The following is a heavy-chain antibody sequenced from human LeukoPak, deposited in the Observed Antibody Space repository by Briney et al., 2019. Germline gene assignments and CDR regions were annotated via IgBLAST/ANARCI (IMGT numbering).Heavy chain of an antibody. CDR1: GFTFSSYS. Sequence: GGSLRLSCAASGFTFSSYSMNWVRQAPGKGLEWVSYISSRSSTIYYADSVKGRFTISRDNAKNSLYLQMNSLRAEDTAVYYCARGRPSYRLDYWGQGTLVTASS. J-gene: IGHJ4*02. CDR3: ARGRPSYRLDY. D-gene: IGHD6-6*01. V-gene: IGHV3-48*01. CDR2: ISSRSSTI.